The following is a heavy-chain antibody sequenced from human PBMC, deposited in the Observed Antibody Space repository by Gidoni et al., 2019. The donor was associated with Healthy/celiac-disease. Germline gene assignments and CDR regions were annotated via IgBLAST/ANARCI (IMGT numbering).Heavy chain of an antibody. CDR2: IYYSGST. D-gene: IGHD7-27*01. CDR1: GGSISSGDYY. Sequence: QVQLQESGPGLVKPSQTLSLTCTVSGGSISSGDYYWSWIRQPPGKGLEWIGYIYYSGSTYYNPSLKSRVTISVDTSKNQFSLKLSSVTAADTAVYYCARTTNWGFRENWFDPWGQGTLVTVSS. V-gene: IGHV4-30-4*01. CDR3: ARTTNWGFRENWFDP. J-gene: IGHJ5*02.